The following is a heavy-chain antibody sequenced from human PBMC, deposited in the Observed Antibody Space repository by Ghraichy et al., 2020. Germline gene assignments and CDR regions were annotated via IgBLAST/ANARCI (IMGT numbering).Heavy chain of an antibody. CDR1: GFTFSSYS. CDR2: ISSSSTI. J-gene: IGHJ4*02. CDR3: ARDTGFGDS. V-gene: IGHV3-48*01. D-gene: IGHD3-10*01. Sequence: GGSLRLSCAASGFTFSSYSMNWVRQAPGKGLEWVSYISSSSTIYYADSVKGRFTISRDNAKNSLYLQMNSLRAEDTAVYYCARDTGFGDSWGQGTLVTVSS.